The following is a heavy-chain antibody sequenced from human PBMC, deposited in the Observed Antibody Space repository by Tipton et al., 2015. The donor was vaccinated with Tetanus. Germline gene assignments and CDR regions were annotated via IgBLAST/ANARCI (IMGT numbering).Heavy chain of an antibody. V-gene: IGHV3-23*01. CDR3: AKAKTWINLWFGDA. J-gene: IGHJ5*02. CDR1: GFSFSSYP. CDR2: VSGNGGST. Sequence: GSLRLSCAASGFSFSSYPMTWVRQAPGKGLEWVSGVSGNGGSTYYADSVRGRFTVSRDNSENTLYLQMNSLRVEDTAIYYCAKAKTWINLWFGDAWGPGTRVIVSS. D-gene: IGHD3-10*01.